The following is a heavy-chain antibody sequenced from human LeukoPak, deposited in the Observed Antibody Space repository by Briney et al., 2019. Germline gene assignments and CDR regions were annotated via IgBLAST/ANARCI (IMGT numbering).Heavy chain of an antibody. CDR1: GGSISSGGYH. J-gene: IGHJ4*02. CDR3: ARETEWLRLDY. Sequence: SETLSLTCTVSGGSISSGGYHWSWIRQHPGKGLEWIGYIYYSGSTYYNPSLKSRVTISVDTSKNQFSLKLSSVTAADTAVYYCARETEWLRLDYWGQGTLVTVSS. V-gene: IGHV4-31*03. CDR2: IYYSGST. D-gene: IGHD5-12*01.